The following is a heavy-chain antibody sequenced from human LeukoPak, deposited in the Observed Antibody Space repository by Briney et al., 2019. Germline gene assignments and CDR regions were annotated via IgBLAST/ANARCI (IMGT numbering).Heavy chain of an antibody. J-gene: IGHJ6*02. D-gene: IGHD6-19*01. CDR2: IYSGGST. V-gene: IGHV3-66*01. Sequence: GGSLRLSCAASGFTVSSNYMSWVHQAPGKGLEWVSVIYSGGSTYYTDSVKGRFTISRDNSKNTLYLQMNSLRAEDTAVYYCARDYGWYRDYYYYYGMDVWGQGTTVTVSS. CDR1: GFTVSSNY. CDR3: ARDYGWYRDYYYYYGMDV.